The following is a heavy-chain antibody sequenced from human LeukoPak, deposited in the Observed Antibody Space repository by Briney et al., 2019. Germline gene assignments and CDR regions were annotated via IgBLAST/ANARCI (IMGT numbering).Heavy chain of an antibody. CDR3: AGLTPEGLCY. CDR1: GGSISSYY. CDR2: IYYSGST. J-gene: IGHJ4*02. Sequence: SETLSLTCTASGGSISSYYWSWIRQPPGKGLEWIGYIYYSGSTNYNPSLKSRVTISVDTSKNQFSLKLSSVTAADTAVYYCAGLTPEGLCYWGQGTLVTVSS. D-gene: IGHD3/OR15-3a*01. V-gene: IGHV4-59*01.